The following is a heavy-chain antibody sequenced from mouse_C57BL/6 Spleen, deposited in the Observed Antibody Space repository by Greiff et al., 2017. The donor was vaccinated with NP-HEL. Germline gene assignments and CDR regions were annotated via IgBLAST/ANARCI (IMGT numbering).Heavy chain of an antibody. CDR1: GYTFTSYW. CDR2: IDPSDSYT. CDR3: ARWGGSGPYYYAMDY. J-gene: IGHJ4*01. V-gene: IGHV1-50*01. D-gene: IGHD3-2*02. Sequence: VQLQQSGAELVKPGASVKLSCKASGYTFTSYWMQWVKQRPGQGLEWIGEIDPSDSYTNYNQKFTGKATLTVDTSSSTAYMQLSSLTSEDSAVYYCARWGGSGPYYYAMDYWGQGTSVTVSS.